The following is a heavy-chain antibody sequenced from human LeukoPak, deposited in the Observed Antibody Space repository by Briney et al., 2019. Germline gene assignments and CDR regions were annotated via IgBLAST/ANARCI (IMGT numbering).Heavy chain of an antibody. Sequence: GGSLRLSCAASGFTFSSYWMSWVRQAPGKGLEWVANIKQDGSEKYYVDSVKGRFTISRDNAKNSLYLQMNSLRAEDTAVYYCVRDKVDIYGSSSGDYYYYYMDVWGKGTTVTVSS. J-gene: IGHJ6*03. CDR3: VRDKVDIYGSSSGDYYYYYMDV. D-gene: IGHD6-6*01. CDR1: GFTFSSYW. V-gene: IGHV3-7*01. CDR2: IKQDGSEK.